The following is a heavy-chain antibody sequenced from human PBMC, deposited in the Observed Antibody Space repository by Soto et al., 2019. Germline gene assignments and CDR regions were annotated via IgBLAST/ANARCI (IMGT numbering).Heavy chain of an antibody. CDR1: GYTFTSYD. V-gene: IGHV1-8*01. D-gene: IGHD2-15*01. Sequence: QVQLVQSGAELKKPGASVKVSCKASGYTFTSYDINWVRQATGQGLEWMGWMNPNSGNTGFAQKFQGRVTMTRNTSISTAYMELSSPRSEDTVLYYCARGPQDILDHCGQGTLVTVSS. J-gene: IGHJ4*02. CDR3: ARGPQDILDH. CDR2: MNPNSGNT.